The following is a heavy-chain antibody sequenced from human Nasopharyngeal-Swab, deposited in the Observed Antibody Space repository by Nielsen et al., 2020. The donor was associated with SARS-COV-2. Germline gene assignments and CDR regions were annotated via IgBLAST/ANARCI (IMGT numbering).Heavy chain of an antibody. CDR3: GRDDFGSWSLEW. Sequence: ASVKVSCKTSGYSFIYYALHWVRQAPGQGLERMGWINPTNGNTKYSQKFQGRVTITRDTSASTAYMELSSLRSEDTAVYYCGRDDFGSWSLEWWGQGTLVTVSS. J-gene: IGHJ4*02. V-gene: IGHV1-3*01. CDR2: INPTNGNT. CDR1: GYSFIYYA. D-gene: IGHD1-26*01.